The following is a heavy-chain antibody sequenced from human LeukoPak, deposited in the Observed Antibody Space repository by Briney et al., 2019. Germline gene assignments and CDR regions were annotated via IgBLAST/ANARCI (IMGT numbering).Heavy chain of an antibody. D-gene: IGHD4-17*01. Sequence: GASGKVSCKACGGTVSRYAMSWVGQAPGQGLEWMGGIIPIFGTANYAQKFQGRVTITADESTSTAYMELSSLRSEDTAVYYCAGQMTTGTIDYWGQGTLVTVSS. CDR3: AGQMTTGTIDY. V-gene: IGHV1-69*01. CDR2: IIPIFGTA. J-gene: IGHJ4*02. CDR1: GGTVSRYA.